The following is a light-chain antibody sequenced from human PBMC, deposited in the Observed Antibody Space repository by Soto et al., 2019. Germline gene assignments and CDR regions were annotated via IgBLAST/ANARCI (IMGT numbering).Light chain of an antibody. CDR1: SSDVGGYNH. V-gene: IGLV2-11*01. Sequence: QSALTQPRSMSGSPGQSVTISCTGTSSDVGGYNHVSWYQQHPGKAPKLMIFDVSKRPSGVPDRFSGSKSGSTASLTISGLQAADEADYYCCSYAGYYTLIFGGGTKLTVL. CDR2: DVS. CDR3: CSYAGYYTLI. J-gene: IGLJ2*01.